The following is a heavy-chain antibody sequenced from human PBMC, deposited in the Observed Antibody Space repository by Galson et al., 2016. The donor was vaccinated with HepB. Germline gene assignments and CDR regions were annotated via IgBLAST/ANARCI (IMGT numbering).Heavy chain of an antibody. J-gene: IGHJ5*02. D-gene: IGHD6-25*01. CDR3: ARDVSHQRLLECWFDP. CDR2: ISYSGRT. V-gene: IGHV4-31*02. Sequence: GASINSGDYYWSWIRQHPGKGLEWIGYISYSGRTYYTPSLKSRVTISLDTSKNQFSLKLSSVTAANTAIYYCARDVSHQRLLECWFDPWGQGTLVTVSS. CDR1: GASINSGDYY.